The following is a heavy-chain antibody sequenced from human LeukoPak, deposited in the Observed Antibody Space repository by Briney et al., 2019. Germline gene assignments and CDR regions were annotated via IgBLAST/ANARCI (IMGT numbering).Heavy chain of an antibody. CDR1: GGTFSSYA. CDR3: ARDTDRTYYYDSSGYRVFDY. J-gene: IGHJ4*02. CDR2: IIPIFGTA. Sequence: SVKVSCKASGGTFSSYAISWVRQAPGQGLEWMGGIIPIFGTANYAQKFQGRVTITADESTSTAYMELSSLRSDDTAVYYCARDTDRTYYYDSSGYRVFDYWGQGTLVTVSS. V-gene: IGHV1-69*13. D-gene: IGHD3-22*01.